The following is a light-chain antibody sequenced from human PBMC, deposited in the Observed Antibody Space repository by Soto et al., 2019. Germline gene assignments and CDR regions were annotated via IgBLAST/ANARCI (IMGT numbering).Light chain of an antibody. V-gene: IGLV2-14*01. J-gene: IGLJ1*01. Sequence: QSALTQPASVSGSPGQSITISCTGTSSDVGGYNYVSWYQQRPGKAPKLMIYEVSNRPSGVSNRFSGSKSGNTASLTISGIQAEDEGDYYCGSITRSSTSVFGTGTKVTVL. CDR3: GSITRSSTSV. CDR2: EVS. CDR1: SSDVGGYNY.